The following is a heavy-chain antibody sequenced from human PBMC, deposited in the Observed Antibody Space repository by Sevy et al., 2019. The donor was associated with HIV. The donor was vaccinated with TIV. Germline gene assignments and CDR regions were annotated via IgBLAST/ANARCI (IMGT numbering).Heavy chain of an antibody. CDR2: ISGSAGST. J-gene: IGHJ6*02. V-gene: IGHV3-23*01. D-gene: IGHD2-15*01. CDR1: GFTFSTYT. CDR3: AKGDRTFYVLDV. Sequence: GGSLRLSCAASGFTFSTYTMSWVRQAPGKGLEWVSAISGSAGSTYYADLVQGRFTISRDKSKNTLYLQMNSLRAEDTAVYYCAKGDRTFYVLDVWGQGTTVTVSS.